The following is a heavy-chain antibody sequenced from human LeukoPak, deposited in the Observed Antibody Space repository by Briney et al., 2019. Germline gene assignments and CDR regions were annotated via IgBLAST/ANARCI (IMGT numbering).Heavy chain of an antibody. D-gene: IGHD3-3*01. CDR2: IIPIFGTA. CDR3: ASGKYDFWSGYSYYYYYMDV. V-gene: IGHV1-69*05. J-gene: IGHJ6*03. CDR1: GGTFSSYA. Sequence: GSSVKVSCKASGGTFSSYAISWVRQAPGQGLEWMGGIIPIFGTANYAQKFQGRVTITTDESTSTAYMELSSLRSEDTAVYYCASGKYDFWSGYSYYYYYMDVWGKGTTVTVSS.